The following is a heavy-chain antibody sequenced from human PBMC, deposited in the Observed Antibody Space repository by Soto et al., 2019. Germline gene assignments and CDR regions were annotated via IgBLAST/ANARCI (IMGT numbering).Heavy chain of an antibody. J-gene: IGHJ2*01. CDR1: GFTFTTYA. Sequence: EVQLLESGGGLIQPGGSLRLSCAASGFTFTTYAMSWVRQAPGKGLEWVSALSAGGDTTYYADSVKGRFTISGDTSKNTLYLQMNSVRAEDTAVYYCANPIAAPGTVYWYFDLWGRGTLVTVSS. V-gene: IGHV3-23*01. D-gene: IGHD6-13*01. CDR3: ANPIAAPGTVYWYFDL. CDR2: LSAGGDTT.